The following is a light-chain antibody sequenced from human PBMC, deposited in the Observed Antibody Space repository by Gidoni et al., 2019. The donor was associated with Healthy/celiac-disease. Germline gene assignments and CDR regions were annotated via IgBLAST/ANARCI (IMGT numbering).Light chain of an antibody. CDR2: AAS. V-gene: IGKV1-9*01. CDR3: QQLNSYPLT. Sequence: DIQLTPSPSFLSASVGDRVTITCRASQGMSSYLAWYQQKPGKATKLLIYAASTLQSGVPSRFSGSGSGTEFTLTISSLQPEDFATYYCQQLNSYPLTFGGGTKVEIK. J-gene: IGKJ4*01. CDR1: QGMSSY.